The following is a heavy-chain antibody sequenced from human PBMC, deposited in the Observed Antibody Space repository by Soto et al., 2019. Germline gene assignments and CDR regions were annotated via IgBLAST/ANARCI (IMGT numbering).Heavy chain of an antibody. V-gene: IGHV1-18*01. CDR1: GYTFTNYG. D-gene: IGHD5-18*01. CDR2: IGGYKGNT. J-gene: IGHJ1*01. Sequence: ASVKVSCKASGYTFTNYGVSWVRQAPGQGLEWMGWIGGYKGNTNYAQKLQGRVTLTTDTSTSTAYMELRSLRSDDTAVYYCAPHTLDPGMPPGYWGQGTLVTVSS. CDR3: APHTLDPGMPPGY.